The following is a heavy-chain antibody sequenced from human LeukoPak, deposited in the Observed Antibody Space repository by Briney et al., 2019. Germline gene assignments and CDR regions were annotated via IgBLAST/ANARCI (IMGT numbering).Heavy chain of an antibody. CDR3: ARGRLQLWSFPLPYNHYAIDV. J-gene: IGHJ6*02. CDR1: GESFSGYF. Sequence: SETLSLTCAVSGESFSGYFWTWIRQPPGKGLEWIGESNHFGSTDYNPSLRGRVTISVDTSKKQFSLNVRSVTDADTAVYFCARGRLQLWSFPLPYNHYAIDVWGQGTTVTVSS. CDR2: SNHFGST. V-gene: IGHV4-34*01. D-gene: IGHD5-18*01.